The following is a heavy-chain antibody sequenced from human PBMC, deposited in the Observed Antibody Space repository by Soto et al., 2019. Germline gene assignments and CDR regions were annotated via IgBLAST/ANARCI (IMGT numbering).Heavy chain of an antibody. D-gene: IGHD3-22*01. J-gene: IGHJ1*01. CDR1: GFTVSSNY. CDR2: IYSGGST. Sequence: EVQLVESGGGLIQPGWSLRLSCAASGFTVSSNYMSWVRQAPGKGLEWVSVIYSGGSTYYADSVKGRFTISSDNSKNTLYLQMNSLRAEYTAVYYCARDRVESGYPEYFQHWGQGTVVTVSS. V-gene: IGHV3-53*01. CDR3: ARDRVESGYPEYFQH.